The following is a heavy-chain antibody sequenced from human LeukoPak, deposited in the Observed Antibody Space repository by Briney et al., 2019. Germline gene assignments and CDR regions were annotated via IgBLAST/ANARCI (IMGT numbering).Heavy chain of an antibody. V-gene: IGHV3-30-3*01. CDR1: EFTLSSPG. CDR3: ARDLTGYYSADY. D-gene: IGHD3-9*01. J-gene: IGHJ4*02. Sequence: GGSLRLSCAASEFTLSSPGLHWFRQAPGKGLEWVAVISYDGSDKSYADSVKGRFTISRDNAKNTLYLQMNSLRAEDTALYYCARDLTGYYSADYWGQEILVTVSS. CDR2: ISYDGSDK.